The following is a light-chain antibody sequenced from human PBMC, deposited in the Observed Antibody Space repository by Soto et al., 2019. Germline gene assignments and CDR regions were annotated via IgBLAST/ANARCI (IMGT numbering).Light chain of an antibody. Sequence: QSALTQPASVSGAPGQSITISCTGTSSDVGGYNYVSWYQQHPGKAPKVMIYEVSNRPSGVSNRFSGSKSGNTASLTISGLQAEDEADYHCSSYTSSSTLVVFGTGTKVTVL. V-gene: IGLV2-14*01. CDR2: EVS. J-gene: IGLJ1*01. CDR1: SSDVGGYNY. CDR3: SSYTSSSTLVV.